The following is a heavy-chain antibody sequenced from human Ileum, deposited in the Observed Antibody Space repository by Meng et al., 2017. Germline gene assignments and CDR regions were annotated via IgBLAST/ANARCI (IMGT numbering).Heavy chain of an antibody. D-gene: IGHD3-10*01. CDR2: IHHSGST. J-gene: IGHJ4*02. CDR1: GGSFSGYY. Sequence: QGQVHQVGAGLLKPSETLSLTCAVYGGSFSGYYWSWIRQPPEKGLEWIGEIHHSGSTNYNPSLKSRVTTSVDTSKNQFSLKLTSVTAADTAVYYCARGAWLVRGVIISSFDYWGQGALVTVSS. V-gene: IGHV4-34*01. CDR3: ARGAWLVRGVIISSFDY.